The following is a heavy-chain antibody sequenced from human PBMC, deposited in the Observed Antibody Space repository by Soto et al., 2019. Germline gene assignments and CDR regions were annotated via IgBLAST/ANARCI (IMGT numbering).Heavy chain of an antibody. V-gene: IGHV4-34*01. CDR2: LYQGLSI. CDR1: SGSFSGYY. CDR3: ARHGGYYFDY. Sequence: PSETLSLTCAVYSGSFSGYYWSWIRQPPGKGLEWIGELYQGLSIIYNPSLESRVTISGDSSKNQFPLKLRSVTAADTAVYYCARHGGYYFDYWGQGTLVTVSS. D-gene: IGHD3-16*01. J-gene: IGHJ4*02.